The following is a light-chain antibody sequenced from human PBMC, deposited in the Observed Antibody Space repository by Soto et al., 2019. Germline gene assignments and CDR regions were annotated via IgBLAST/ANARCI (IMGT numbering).Light chain of an antibody. J-gene: IGKJ1*01. V-gene: IGKV3-15*01. CDR1: QSLSNN. CDR2: GAS. CDR3: QHRGT. Sequence: EMVLTQSPATLSVSPGERATLSCRASQSLSNNLAWYQQKPGQAPRLLIYGASTRATGIPARFSGSGSGTDFPLTISSLQSEDFAVYHCQHRGTFGQGTKVEIK.